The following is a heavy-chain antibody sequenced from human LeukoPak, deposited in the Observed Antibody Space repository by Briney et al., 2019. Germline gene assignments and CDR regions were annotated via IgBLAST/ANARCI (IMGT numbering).Heavy chain of an antibody. V-gene: IGHV1-18*04. CDR1: GYTFTSYS. CDR2: ISPSNGDT. CDR3: ARDSGCELRHFFFDD. D-gene: IGHD4/OR15-4a*01. Sequence: ASVKVSCKASGYTFTSYSINWVRRAPGQGLEWMGWISPSNGDTSYAHKVQDRVTMTADTSTRTVYMELRSLGSEDTAIYYCARDSGCELRHFFFDDWGQGTLVTVSS. J-gene: IGHJ4*02.